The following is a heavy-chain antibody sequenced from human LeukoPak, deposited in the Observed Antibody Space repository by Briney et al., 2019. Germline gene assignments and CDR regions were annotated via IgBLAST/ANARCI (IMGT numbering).Heavy chain of an antibody. D-gene: IGHD6-13*01. J-gene: IGHJ4*02. V-gene: IGHV1-46*01. CDR3: ARGGRILAAAGNGIGY. Sequence: ASVKVSCKTSGYTFTGYYMHWVRQAPGQGLEWMGIINPSGGSTSYAQKFQGRVTMTRDTSTSTVYMELSSLRSEDTAVYYCARGGRILAAAGNGIGYWGQGTLVTVSS. CDR2: INPSGGST. CDR1: GYTFTGYY.